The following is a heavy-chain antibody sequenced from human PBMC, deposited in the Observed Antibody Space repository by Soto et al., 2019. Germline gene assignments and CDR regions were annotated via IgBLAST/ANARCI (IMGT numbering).Heavy chain of an antibody. V-gene: IGHV3-23*01. Sequence: HPGGSLRLSCAASGFTFSNYAMNWVRQAPGKGPEWVSGISGSGDSTYYAESVRGRFTISRENFKNTVYLQMNSLRAEDTAVYYCAKGRVATRPAPDCWGQGTLVTVSS. D-gene: IGHD2-21*02. CDR3: AKGRVATRPAPDC. J-gene: IGHJ1*01. CDR1: GFTFSNYA. CDR2: ISGSGDST.